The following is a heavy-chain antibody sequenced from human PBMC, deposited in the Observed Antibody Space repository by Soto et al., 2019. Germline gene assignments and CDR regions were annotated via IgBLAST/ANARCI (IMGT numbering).Heavy chain of an antibody. J-gene: IGHJ4*02. CDR3: ARSYSGGDAYFDY. CDR1: GGSISSGGYA. V-gene: IGHV4-30-2*01. D-gene: IGHD2-21*02. CDR2: IYQSGST. Sequence: ASETLSLTCAVSGGSISSGGYAWAWIRQPPGKGLEWVGHIYQSGSTYYNPSLKSRVTIAADRSKNQFSLNLASVTAADTAVYYCARSYSGGDAYFDYWGQGTVVTVSS.